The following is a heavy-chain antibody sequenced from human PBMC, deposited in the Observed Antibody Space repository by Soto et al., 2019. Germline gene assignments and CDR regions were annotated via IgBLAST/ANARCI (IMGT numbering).Heavy chain of an antibody. CDR3: ARCDFGDYVPPLDH. Sequence: QVHLMQSGAEVKSPGASVRVSCKASGYTFSSYGVSWVRQAPGQGLEFMGWSSVYNGHTNYAQKFQGRVTMTTDTSTSTAYRELRSLRSADTAVYFCARCDFGDYVPPLDHWCQGTLVTVS. CDR1: GYTFSSYG. D-gene: IGHD4-17*01. CDR2: SSVYNGHT. V-gene: IGHV1-18*01. J-gene: IGHJ4*02.